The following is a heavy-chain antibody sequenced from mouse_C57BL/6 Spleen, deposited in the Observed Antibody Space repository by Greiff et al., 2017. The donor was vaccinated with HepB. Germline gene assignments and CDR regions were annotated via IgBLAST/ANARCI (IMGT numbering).Heavy chain of an antibody. CDR3: ARLGNYYAMDY. V-gene: IGHV1-85*01. CDR2: IYPRDGST. CDR1: GYTFTSYD. Sequence: QVQLQQSGPELVKPGASVKLSCKASGYTFTSYDINWVKQRPGQGLEWIGWIYPRDGSTKYNEKLKGKATLTVDTSSSTAYMELHSLTSEDSAVYFCARLGNYYAMDYWGQGTSVTVSS. J-gene: IGHJ4*01.